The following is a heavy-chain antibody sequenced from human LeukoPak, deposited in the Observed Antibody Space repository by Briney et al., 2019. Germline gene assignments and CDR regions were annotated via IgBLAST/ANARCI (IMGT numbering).Heavy chain of an antibody. Sequence: GGSLRLSCAASGFTFSDYYMSWIRQAPGKGLEWVSYISTSGSTIYYADSVKGRFTISRDNAKNSLYLQMNSLRVEDTAVYYCAGDRQDYIWGSYRDYWGQGTLVTVSS. D-gene: IGHD3-16*02. V-gene: IGHV3-11*01. CDR1: GFTFSDYY. CDR3: AGDRQDYIWGSYRDY. CDR2: ISTSGSTI. J-gene: IGHJ4*02.